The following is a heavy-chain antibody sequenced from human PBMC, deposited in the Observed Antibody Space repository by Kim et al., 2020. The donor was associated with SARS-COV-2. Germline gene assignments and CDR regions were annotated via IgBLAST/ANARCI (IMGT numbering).Heavy chain of an antibody. J-gene: IGHJ4*02. CDR3: ARGGAGTAFDY. CDR2: T. V-gene: IGHV4-59*09. D-gene: IGHD1-26*01. Sequence: TNYHPSLKSRVTISVDTSKNQFSLKLSSVTAADTAVYYCARGGAGTAFDYWGQGTLVTVSS.